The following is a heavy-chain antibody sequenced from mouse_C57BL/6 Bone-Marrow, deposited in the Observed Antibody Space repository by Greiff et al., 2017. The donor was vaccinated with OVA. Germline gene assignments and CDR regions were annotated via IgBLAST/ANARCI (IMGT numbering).Heavy chain of an antibody. CDR2: IYPGDGDT. V-gene: IGHV1-80*01. Sequence: QVQLQQSGAELVKPGASVKISCKASGYAFSSYWMNWVKQRPGKGLEWIGQIYPGDGDTNYNGKFKGKATLTADKSSSTAYMQLSSLTSEDSAVYFCARRCIYYDYKYYYAMDYWGQGTSVTVSS. D-gene: IGHD2-4*01. CDR1: GYAFSSYW. CDR3: ARRCIYYDYKYYYAMDY. J-gene: IGHJ4*01.